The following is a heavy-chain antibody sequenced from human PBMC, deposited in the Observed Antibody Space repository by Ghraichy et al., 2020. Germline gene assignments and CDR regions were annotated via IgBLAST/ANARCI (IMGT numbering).Heavy chain of an antibody. CDR3: AAGYCSGTSCYGNWIDP. CDR2: IKQDGSEK. D-gene: IGHD2-2*01. CDR1: GFTFNNYW. V-gene: IGHV3-7*01. J-gene: IGHJ5*02. Sequence: GGSLRLSCAASGFTFNNYWMNWVRQAPGKGLQWVANIKQDGSEKYYMDSVKGRFTISRDNAKNSLYLQMNSLRAEDTAVYYCAAGYCSGTSCYGNWIDPWGQGTLVTVSS.